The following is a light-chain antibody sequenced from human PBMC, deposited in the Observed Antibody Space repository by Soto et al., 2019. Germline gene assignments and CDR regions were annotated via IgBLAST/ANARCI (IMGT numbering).Light chain of an antibody. CDR1: SSDVGGYNY. J-gene: IGLJ1*01. Sequence: QSALTQPASVSGSPGQSITISCTGTSSDVGGYNYVSWYQQHPGKAPKLMIYDVSNRPSGVSNRFSGSKSGNTASLTISGLQTEVESDYYCRSYTGSSTYVFGTGTKLTVL. CDR3: RSYTGSSTYV. CDR2: DVS. V-gene: IGLV2-14*03.